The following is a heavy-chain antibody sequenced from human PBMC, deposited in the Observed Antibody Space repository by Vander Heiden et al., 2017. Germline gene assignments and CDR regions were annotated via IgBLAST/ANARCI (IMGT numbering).Heavy chain of an antibody. CDR3: AKSGYCSSTSCYRFYYYYGMDV. CDR1: GFPFSSYA. D-gene: IGHD2-2*02. J-gene: IGHJ6*02. Sequence: EVQLLESGGGLVQPGGSLRLSCAASGFPFSSYAMSWARQAPGKGLEWVSAISGSGGTTYYADSVKGRFTISRDNSKNTLYLQMNSLRAEDTAVYYCAKSGYCSSTSCYRFYYYYGMDVWGQGTTVTVSS. CDR2: ISGSGGTT. V-gene: IGHV3-23*01.